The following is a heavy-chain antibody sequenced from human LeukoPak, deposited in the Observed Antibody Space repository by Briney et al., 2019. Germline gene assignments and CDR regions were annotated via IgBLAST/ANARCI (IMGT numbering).Heavy chain of an antibody. J-gene: IGHJ3*02. D-gene: IGHD7-27*01. CDR2: ISSSSTYI. CDR3: ARDLHSGEVDI. CDR1: GFTFSIYT. V-gene: IGHV3-21*01. Sequence: GGSLRLSCAASGFTFSIYTMNGVRQAPGKGLEWVSSISSSSTYIYYADSVKGRFTISRDNAKNSLYLQMNSLRAEDTAVYYCARDLHSGEVDIWGQGTMVTVSS.